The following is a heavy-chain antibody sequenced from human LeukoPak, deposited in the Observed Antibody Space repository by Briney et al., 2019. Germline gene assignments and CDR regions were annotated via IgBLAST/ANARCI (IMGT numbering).Heavy chain of an antibody. V-gene: IGHV1-18*01. D-gene: IGHD3-9*01. Sequence: ASVKVSCKASGYTFTSYGISWVRQAPGQGLEWMGWISAYNGNTNYAQKLQGRVTMTTDTSTSTAYMELRSLRSDDTAVYYCAREREGGLYDILTGYYNPPDYWGQGTLVTVSS. CDR2: ISAYNGNT. J-gene: IGHJ4*02. CDR1: GYTFTSYG. CDR3: AREREGGLYDILTGYYNPPDY.